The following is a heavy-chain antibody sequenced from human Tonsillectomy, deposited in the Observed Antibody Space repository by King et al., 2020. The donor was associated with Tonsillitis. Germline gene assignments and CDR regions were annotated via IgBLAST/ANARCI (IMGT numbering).Heavy chain of an antibody. D-gene: IGHD3-9*01. Sequence: QLVQSGAEVKKPGASVKVSCKASGYTFTGYYMHWVRQAPGQGLEWMGWINPNSGGTNYAQKFQGRVTMTRDTSISKAYMELSRLRSDDTAVYYCERELRYFDWLLSNDAFDIWGQGTMVTVSS. CDR3: ERELRYFDWLLSNDAFDI. V-gene: IGHV1-2*02. J-gene: IGHJ3*02. CDR2: INPNSGGT. CDR1: GYTFTGYY.